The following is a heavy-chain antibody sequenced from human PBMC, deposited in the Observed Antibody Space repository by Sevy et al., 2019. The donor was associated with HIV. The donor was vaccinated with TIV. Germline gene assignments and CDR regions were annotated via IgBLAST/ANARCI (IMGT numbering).Heavy chain of an antibody. CDR1: GFTFSSYA. CDR3: AREDVGCSSTSCYGFDY. J-gene: IGHJ4*02. D-gene: IGHD2-2*01. V-gene: IGHV3-30-3*01. Sequence: GGSLRLSCAASGFTFSSYAMHWVRQAPGKGLEWVAVISYDGSNKYYADSVKGRFTISRDNSKNTLYLQMNSLRHEDTAAYYCAREDVGCSSTSCYGFDYWGQGTLVTASS. CDR2: ISYDGSNK.